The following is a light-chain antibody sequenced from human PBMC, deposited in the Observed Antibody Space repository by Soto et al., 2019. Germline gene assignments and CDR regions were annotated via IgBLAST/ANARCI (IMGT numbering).Light chain of an antibody. J-gene: IGKJ2*01. CDR1: QRVLKSSNNKNY. Sequence: DIVMTQSPDSLAVSLGERATINCKSSQRVLKSSNNKNYLAWYQQKAGQPPKLLIYWASTRESGVPDRFSGSESGTDFTLTISSLQAEDVAVYYCHQYYSPPYTFGQGTRVEIK. V-gene: IGKV4-1*01. CDR2: WAS. CDR3: HQYYSPPYT.